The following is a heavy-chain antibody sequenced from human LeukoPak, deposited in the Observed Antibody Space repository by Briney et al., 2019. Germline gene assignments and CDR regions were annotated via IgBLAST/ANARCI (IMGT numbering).Heavy chain of an antibody. CDR2: IYYSGTT. CDR3: VRHGGPRIDVVDS. J-gene: IGHJ4*02. Sequence: SETLSLTCTVSGGSISTYYWNWIRQPPGKGLEWIGYIYYSGTTNYNPSLKSRVTISLDTSKNQFSLKLNSVTAADTAVYYCVRHGGPRIDVVDSWGQGTLATVSS. CDR1: GGSISTYY. V-gene: IGHV4-59*08. D-gene: IGHD2-21*01.